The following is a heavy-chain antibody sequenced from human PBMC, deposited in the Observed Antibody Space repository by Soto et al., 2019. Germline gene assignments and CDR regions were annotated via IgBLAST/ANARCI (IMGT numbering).Heavy chain of an antibody. CDR1: GGTFNSYG. CDR3: ARVPPGYYYGMDV. CDR2: IIPIFGTP. J-gene: IGHJ6*02. Sequence: QVQLVQSGAEVKKPGSSVKVSCKASGGTFNSYGITWVRQAPGQGLEWMGGIIPIFGTPNYAQKFQGRVTITADKSTSTAYMELSSLRSEDTAVYYCARVPPGYYYGMDVWGQGTTVTVSS. V-gene: IGHV1-69*06.